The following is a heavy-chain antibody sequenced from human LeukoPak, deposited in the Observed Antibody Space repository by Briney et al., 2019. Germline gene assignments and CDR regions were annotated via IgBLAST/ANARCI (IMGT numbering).Heavy chain of an antibody. J-gene: IGHJ4*02. V-gene: IGHV1-24*01. Sequence: ASVKVSCKVSGYTPSELSMHWVRQAPGKGLEGMGGFDPEYGETIYAQKFQGRDTMTEDTSTDTPYMELSSLRSEDTAVYYCATEGRYGSRTYYMSYWGQGTLLTVSS. CDR2: FDPEYGET. D-gene: IGHD3-10*01. CDR1: GYTPSELS. CDR3: ATEGRYGSRTYYMSY.